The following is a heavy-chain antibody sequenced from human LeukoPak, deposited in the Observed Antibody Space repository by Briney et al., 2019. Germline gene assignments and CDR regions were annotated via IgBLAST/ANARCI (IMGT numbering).Heavy chain of an antibody. D-gene: IGHD3-10*01. CDR3: AGGSAQFGHYYYYGMDV. CDR1: GDSVSSNSAT. CDR2: TYYRSKWYN. Sequence: PSQTLSLTCAISGDSVSSNSATWNWIRQSPSRGLEWLGRTYYRSKWYNDYAVSVKSRITINPDTSKNQFSLQLNSVTPEDTAVYYCAGGSAQFGHYYYYGMDVWGQGTTVTVSS. V-gene: IGHV6-1*01. J-gene: IGHJ6*02.